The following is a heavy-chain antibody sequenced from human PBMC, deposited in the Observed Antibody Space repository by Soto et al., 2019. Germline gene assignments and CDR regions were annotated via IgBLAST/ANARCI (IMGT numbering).Heavy chain of an antibody. D-gene: IGHD3-16*02. V-gene: IGHV4-4*02. Sequence: SETLSLTCAVSGGSISSSNCWSWVRQPPGKGLAWIGEIYHSVSTNYNPSLKSRVTISVDKSKNQFSLQLSSVTAAATAAYYCASVKDDAFEIWGQGTRLTV. CDR1: GGSISSSNC. J-gene: IGHJ3*02. CDR2: IYHSVST. CDR3: ASVKDDAFEI.